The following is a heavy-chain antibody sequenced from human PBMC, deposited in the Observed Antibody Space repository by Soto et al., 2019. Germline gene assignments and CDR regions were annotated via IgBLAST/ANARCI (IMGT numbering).Heavy chain of an antibody. J-gene: IGHJ5*02. Sequence: QEQLVQSGGGVVQPGRSLRLSCAASGFKFNSYGMHWVRQAPGKGLEGLAVLSYDGSDTSYGDSVKGRFTISRDNSKNTLHLQMSSLRLDDTAVYYCARDRFGGTEGTNWLDPWGQGSLVTVSS. CDR1: GFKFNSYG. D-gene: IGHD3-10*01. V-gene: IGHV3-33*01. CDR2: LSYDGSDT. CDR3: ARDRFGGTEGTNWLDP.